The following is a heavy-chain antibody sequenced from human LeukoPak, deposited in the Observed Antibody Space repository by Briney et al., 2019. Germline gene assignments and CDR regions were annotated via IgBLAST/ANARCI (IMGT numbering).Heavy chain of an antibody. D-gene: IGHD6-19*01. V-gene: IGHV4-59*01. CDR2: IYYSGST. CDR1: GGSFSGYY. J-gene: IGHJ5*02. Sequence: SETLSLTCAVYGGSFSGYYWSWIRQPPGKGLEWIGYIYYSGSTNYNPSLKSRVTISVDTSKNQFSLKLSSVTAADTAVYYCARAVLRSGWYLCGFDPWGQGTLVTVSS. CDR3: ARAVLRSGWYLCGFDP.